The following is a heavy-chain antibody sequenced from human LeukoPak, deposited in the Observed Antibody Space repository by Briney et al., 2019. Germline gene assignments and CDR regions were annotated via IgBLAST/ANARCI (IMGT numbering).Heavy chain of an antibody. V-gene: IGHV3-23*01. D-gene: IGHD2-8*01. CDR2: FSGSGGAT. J-gene: IGHJ6*03. Sequence: GGSLRLSCAASGFTFSSYAMNWVRQAPGRGLEWVSGFSGSGGATYYADSVKGRFTISRDNSKNTLYLQMNSLRAEDTAVYYCANGNRCTSPNCLGYYYFYMDVWGKGTTVTVSS. CDR3: ANGNRCTSPNCLGYYYFYMDV. CDR1: GFTFSSYA.